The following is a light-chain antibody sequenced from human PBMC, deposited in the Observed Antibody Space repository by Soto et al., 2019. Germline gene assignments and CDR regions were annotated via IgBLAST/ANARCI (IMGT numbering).Light chain of an antibody. CDR1: SSDVGGYNY. CDR2: DVS. J-gene: IGLJ2*01. Sequence: QSVLTQPRSVSGSPGQSVTISCTGTSSDVGGYNYVSWYQQHPGKAPKLMIYDVSKRPSGVPDRFSGSKSGNTASLTISGLQAEDEADYYCCSYAGSYTSFMVFGGGTKLTVL. V-gene: IGLV2-11*01. CDR3: CSYAGSYTSFMV.